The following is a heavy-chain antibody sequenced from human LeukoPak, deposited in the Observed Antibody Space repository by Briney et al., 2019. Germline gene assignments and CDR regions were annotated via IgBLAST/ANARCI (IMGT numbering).Heavy chain of an antibody. CDR1: GSTFSSYA. D-gene: IGHD2-2*01. CDR3: AKVPRIVVVPAAPGWFDP. Sequence: GGSLRLSCAASGSTFSSYAMSWVRQAPGKGLEWVSAISGSGGSTYYADSVKGRFTISRDNSKNTLYLQMNSLRAEDTAVYYCAKVPRIVVVPAAPGWFDPWGQGTLVTASS. V-gene: IGHV3-23*01. J-gene: IGHJ5*02. CDR2: ISGSGGST.